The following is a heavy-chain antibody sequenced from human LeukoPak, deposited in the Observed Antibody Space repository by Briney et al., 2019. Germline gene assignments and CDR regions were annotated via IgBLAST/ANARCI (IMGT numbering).Heavy chain of an antibody. V-gene: IGHV4-61*02. CDR2: IYISGST. D-gene: IGHD4-17*01. J-gene: IGHJ4*02. CDR1: GGSISSGSSF. CDR3: ARGVTNFDY. Sequence: PSETLSLTCIVSGGSISSGSSFRSWIRQPAGKGLEWIGRIYISGSTNYNPSLKSRVTMSVDTSKNQFSLKLSSVTAADTAVYYCARGVTNFDYWGQGTLVTVSS.